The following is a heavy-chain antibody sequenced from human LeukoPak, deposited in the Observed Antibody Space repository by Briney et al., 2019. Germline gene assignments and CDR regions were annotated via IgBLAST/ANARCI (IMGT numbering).Heavy chain of an antibody. CDR3: AREEAYYDFWSGYYPPGYFDY. D-gene: IGHD3-3*01. J-gene: IGHJ4*02. V-gene: IGHV3-30-3*01. CDR1: GFTFSSYA. Sequence: GGSLRLSCAASGFTFSSYAMHWVRQAPGKGLEWVAVISYDGSNKYYADSVKGRFTISRDNSKNTLYLQMNSLRAEDTAVYYCAREEAYYDFWSGYYPPGYFDYWGQGTLVTVSS. CDR2: ISYDGSNK.